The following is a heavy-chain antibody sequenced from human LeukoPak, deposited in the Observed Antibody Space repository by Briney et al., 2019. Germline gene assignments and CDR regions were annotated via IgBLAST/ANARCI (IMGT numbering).Heavy chain of an antibody. J-gene: IGHJ3*02. V-gene: IGHV3-23*01. Sequence: PGGSLRLPCAASGFTFSSYAMSWVRQAPGKGLEWVSAISGSGGSTYYADSVKGRFTISRDNSKNTLYLQMNSLRAEDTAVYYCAKSPFLPKPGGDTGAFDIWGQGTMVTVSS. CDR3: AKSPFLPKPGGDTGAFDI. CDR1: GFTFSSYA. CDR2: ISGSGGST. D-gene: IGHD4-17*01.